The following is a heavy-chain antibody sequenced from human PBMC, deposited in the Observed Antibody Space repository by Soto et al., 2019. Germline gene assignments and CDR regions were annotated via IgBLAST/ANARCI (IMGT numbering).Heavy chain of an antibody. D-gene: IGHD3-22*01. Sequence: QVQLQESGPGLVKPSQTLSLTCTVSGGSISSGGYYWSWIRQHPGKGLEWIGYIYYSGSTYYNPSLKSRVTISVDTSKNQFSLKLSSVTAADTAVYYCARDRYYYDSSGYQRGGDAFDIWGQGTMVTVSS. V-gene: IGHV4-31*03. CDR2: IYYSGST. J-gene: IGHJ3*02. CDR3: ARDRYYYDSSGYQRGGDAFDI. CDR1: GGSISSGGYY.